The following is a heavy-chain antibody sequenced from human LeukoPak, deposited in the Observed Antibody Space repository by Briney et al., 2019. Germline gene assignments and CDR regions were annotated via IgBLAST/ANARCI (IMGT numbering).Heavy chain of an antibody. CDR3: ARLFYDFWSGSIPNPGWFDP. V-gene: IGHV4-31*03. D-gene: IGHD3-3*01. CDR1: GGSISSGGYY. J-gene: IGHJ5*02. CDR2: IYYSGST. Sequence: SETLSLTCTVSGGSISSGGYYWSWIRQHPGKGLEWIGYIYYSGSTYYNPSLKSRVTISVDTSKNQFPLKLSSVTAADTAVYYCARLFYDFWSGSIPNPGWFDPWGQGTLVTVSS.